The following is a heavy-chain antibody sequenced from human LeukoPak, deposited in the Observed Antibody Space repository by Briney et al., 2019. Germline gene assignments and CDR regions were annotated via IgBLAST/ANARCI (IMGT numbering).Heavy chain of an antibody. CDR1: GYTFTGYY. J-gene: IGHJ5*02. V-gene: IGHV1-2*02. D-gene: IGHD4-17*01. Sequence: ASVKVSCKASGYTFTGYYMHWVRQAPGQGLEWMGWINPNSGGAKYAQNFQGRVIMTTDTSISTAYMELSSLRSDDTAVYYCARAPHFYGEDWFDPWGQGTLVTVSS. CDR3: ARAPHFYGEDWFDP. CDR2: INPNSGGA.